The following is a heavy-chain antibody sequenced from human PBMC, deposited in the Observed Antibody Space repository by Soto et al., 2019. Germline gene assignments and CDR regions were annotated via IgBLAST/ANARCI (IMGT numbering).Heavy chain of an antibody. D-gene: IGHD4-17*01. CDR1: GGSISSYY. V-gene: IGHV4-59*12. Sequence: SETLSLTCTVSGGSISSYYWSWIRQPPGKGLEWIGYIYYSGSTYYNPSLKSRVTISVDTSKNQFSLKLSSVTAADTAVYYCARDSQDYGGDLNWFDPWGQGTLVTVSS. CDR3: ARDSQDYGGDLNWFDP. J-gene: IGHJ5*02. CDR2: IYYSGST.